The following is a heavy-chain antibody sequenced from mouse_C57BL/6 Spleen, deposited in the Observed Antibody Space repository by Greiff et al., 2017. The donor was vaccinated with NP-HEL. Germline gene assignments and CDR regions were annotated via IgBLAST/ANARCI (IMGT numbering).Heavy chain of an antibody. CDR1: GFTFSSYA. CDR2: ISDGGSYT. CDR3: AGNFPFAY. J-gene: IGHJ3*01. V-gene: IGHV5-4*01. Sequence: DVQLVESGGGLVKPGGSLKLSCAASGFTFSSYAMSWVRQTPEKRLEWVATISDGGSYTYYPDNVKGRFTISRDNAKNNLYLQMSHLKSEDTAMYYCAGNFPFAYWGQGTLVTVSA. D-gene: IGHD2-1*01.